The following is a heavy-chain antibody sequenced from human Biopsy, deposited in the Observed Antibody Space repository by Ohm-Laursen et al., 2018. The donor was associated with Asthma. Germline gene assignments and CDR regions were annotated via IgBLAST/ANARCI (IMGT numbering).Heavy chain of an antibody. CDR2: ISVYNGNT. V-gene: IGHV1-18*01. Sequence: ATVKISCKASGYTFNSAGITWVRQAPGQGLEWLGWISVYNGNTKVAQKLQDRVTMITDTSTSTAYMELRSLRSDDTAVYFCARAVDYSHYYGIDVWGQGTTVTVS. J-gene: IGHJ6*02. D-gene: IGHD3-10*01. CDR3: ARAVDYSHYYGIDV. CDR1: GYTFNSAG.